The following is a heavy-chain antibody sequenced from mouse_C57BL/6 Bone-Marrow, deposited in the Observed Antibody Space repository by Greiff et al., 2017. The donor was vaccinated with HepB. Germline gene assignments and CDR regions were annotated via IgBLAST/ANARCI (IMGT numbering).Heavy chain of an antibody. Sequence: VQLQQSGPGLVAPSQSLSITCTVSGFSLTSYGVSWVRQPPGKGLEWLGVIWRDGSTNYHSALISRMSISKDNSKSQVFLKLNSLQTDDTATYYCAKGTTVVALDYWGQGTTLTVSS. CDR2: IWRDGST. J-gene: IGHJ2*01. CDR3: AKGTTVVALDY. D-gene: IGHD1-1*01. CDR1: GFSLTSYG. V-gene: IGHV2-3*01.